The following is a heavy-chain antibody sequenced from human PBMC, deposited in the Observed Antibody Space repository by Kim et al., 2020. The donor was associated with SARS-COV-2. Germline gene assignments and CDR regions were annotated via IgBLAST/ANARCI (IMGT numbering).Heavy chain of an antibody. CDR3: ASDPGLRNGMHY. J-gene: IGHJ6*02. CDR1: GFTVSSDY. V-gene: IGHV3-53*04. Sequence: GGSLRLSCAASGFTVSSDYVNWVRQAPGKGLEWDSVIYSDGATYYADFVKGRFTISRHDSNNTVSLQMTNLRPGDTAVYFCASDPGLRNGMHYWGPGTTVTVSS. CDR2: IYSDGAT.